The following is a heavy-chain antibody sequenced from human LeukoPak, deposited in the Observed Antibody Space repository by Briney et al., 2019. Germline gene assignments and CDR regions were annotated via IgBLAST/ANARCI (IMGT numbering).Heavy chain of an antibody. CDR1: GFTFSDYY. J-gene: IGHJ3*02. CDR2: ISSSGSTI. V-gene: IGHV3-11*04. CDR3: ASNEGDDSSGYLPDDAFDI. D-gene: IGHD3-22*01. Sequence: GGSLRLSCAASGFTFSDYYMSWIRQAPGKGLEWVSYISSSGSTIYYADSVKGRFTFSRDNAKNSLYLQMNSLRAEDTAVYYCASNEGDDSSGYLPDDAFDIWGQGTMVTVSS.